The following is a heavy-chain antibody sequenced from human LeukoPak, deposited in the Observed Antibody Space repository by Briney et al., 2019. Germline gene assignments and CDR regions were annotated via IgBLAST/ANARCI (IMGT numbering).Heavy chain of an antibody. CDR3: ARGPSYSGSYYADY. CDR1: GGSFSSGGYY. V-gene: IGHV4-31*03. D-gene: IGHD1-26*01. Sequence: SETLSLTCTVSGGSFSSGGYYWSWIRQHPGKGLEWIGYIYYSGSTYYNPSLKSRVTISVDTSKNQFSLKLSSVTAADTAVYYCARGPSYSGSYYADYWGQGTLVTVSS. J-gene: IGHJ4*02. CDR2: IYYSGST.